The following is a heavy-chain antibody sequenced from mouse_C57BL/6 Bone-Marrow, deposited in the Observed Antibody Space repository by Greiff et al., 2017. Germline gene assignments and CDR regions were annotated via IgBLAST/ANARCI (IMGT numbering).Heavy chain of an antibody. CDR1: GYTFTSYW. CDR3: ARATFAY. CDR2: IDPSDSYT. V-gene: IGHV1-59*01. J-gene: IGHJ3*01. Sequence: QVQLQQPGAELVRPGTSVKLSCKASGYTFTSYWMHWVKQRPGQGLEWIGVIDPSDSYTNYNQKFKGQATLTVDTSSSTAYMQLSSLTSEDSAVYYCARATFAYWGQGTLVTVSA. D-gene: IGHD6-1*01.